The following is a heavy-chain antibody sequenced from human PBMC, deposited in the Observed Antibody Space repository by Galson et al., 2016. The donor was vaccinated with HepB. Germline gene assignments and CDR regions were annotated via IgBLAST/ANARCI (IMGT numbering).Heavy chain of an antibody. J-gene: IGHJ3*02. V-gene: IGHV3-30*18. D-gene: IGHD3-3*02. CDR2: ISNDGSNK. CDR3: AKDGAFSDTWYTRVMHAFEI. CDR1: GFTFSSYG. Sequence: SLRLSCAASGFTFSSYGMHWVRQASGKGLGWVAVISNDGSNKDYADSVKGRFTISRDNSRNTLYVQMNSLRAEDTAVYYCAKDGAFSDTWYTRVMHAFEIWGQGTMVTVSS.